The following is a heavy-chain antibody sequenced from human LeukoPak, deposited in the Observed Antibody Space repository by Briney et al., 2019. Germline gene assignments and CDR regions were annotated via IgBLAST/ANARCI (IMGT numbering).Heavy chain of an antibody. CDR2: ISGSGGST. CDR1: GFTFSSNA. CDR3: AKDRYYYDSSGYPAYYFDY. D-gene: IGHD3-22*01. Sequence: GGSLRLSCAASGFTFSSNAMSWVRQAPGKGLEWVSAISGSGGSTYYADSVKGRFTISRDNSKNTLYLQMNSLRAEDTAVYYCAKDRYYYDSSGYPAYYFDYWGQGTLVTVSS. J-gene: IGHJ4*02. V-gene: IGHV3-23*01.